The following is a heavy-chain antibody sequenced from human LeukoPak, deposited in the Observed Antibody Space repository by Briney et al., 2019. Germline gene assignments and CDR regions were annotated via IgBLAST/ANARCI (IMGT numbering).Heavy chain of an antibody. CDR1: GFTFSSYS. CDR2: ISSSSYI. V-gene: IGHV3-21*01. D-gene: IGHD6-19*01. J-gene: IGHJ4*02. Sequence: PGGSLRLSWAASGFTFSSYSMNWVRQAPGKGLEWVSSISSSSYIYYADSVKGRFTISRDNAKNSLYLQMNSLRAEDTAVYYCARDPVAGVFDYWGQGTLVTVSS. CDR3: ARDPVAGVFDY.